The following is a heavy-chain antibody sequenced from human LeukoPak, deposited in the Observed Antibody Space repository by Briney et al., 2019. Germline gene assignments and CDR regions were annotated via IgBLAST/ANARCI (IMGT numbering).Heavy chain of an antibody. J-gene: IGHJ3*02. Sequence: PGGTLRLSCAASGFTFSSYGMSWVRQAPGKGLEWVSGISGSGGSTYYADSVKGRFTISRDNSKKTLYLQMNSLRAEDTAVYYCAKGPVVNFDIWGQGTMVTVSS. CDR1: GFTFSSYG. CDR2: ISGSGGST. CDR3: AKGPVVNFDI. V-gene: IGHV3-23*01. D-gene: IGHD2-15*01.